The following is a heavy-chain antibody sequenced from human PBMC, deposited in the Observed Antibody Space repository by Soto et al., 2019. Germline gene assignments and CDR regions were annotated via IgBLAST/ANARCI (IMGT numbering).Heavy chain of an antibody. CDR3: ARTDDYYGSGRGGYGMEV. D-gene: IGHD3-10*01. Sequence: SETLSLTCTVSGGSISSSSYYWGWIRQPPGKGLEWIGSIYYSGSTYYNPSLKSRVTISVDTSKNQFSLKLSSVTAADTAVYYCARTDDYYGSGRGGYGMEVWGQGTTVTVSS. J-gene: IGHJ6*02. CDR2: IYYSGST. V-gene: IGHV4-39*01. CDR1: GGSISSSSYY.